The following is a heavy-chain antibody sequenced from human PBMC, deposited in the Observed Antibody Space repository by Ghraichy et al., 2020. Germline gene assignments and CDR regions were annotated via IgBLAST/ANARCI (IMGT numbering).Heavy chain of an antibody. V-gene: IGHV3-72*01. CDR2: IRNRAKSYTT. CDR3: ARVDYNDYYFDF. J-gene: IGHJ4*02. Sequence: GGSLRLSCAASGFTFSDHYMDWVRQAPGKGLEWVGRIRNRAKSYTTEYAPSVKGRFTISRDDSENSLYLQMNSLKTDDMAVYFCARVDYNDYYFDFWGQGTLVTVSS. CDR1: GFTFSDHY. D-gene: IGHD4-17*01.